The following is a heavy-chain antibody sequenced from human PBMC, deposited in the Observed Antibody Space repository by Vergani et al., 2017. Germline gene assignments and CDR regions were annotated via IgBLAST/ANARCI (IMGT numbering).Heavy chain of an antibody. CDR2: ISGSGGST. J-gene: IGHJ4*02. D-gene: IGHD4-17*01. V-gene: IGHV3-23*04. Sequence: EVQLVESGGGLVKPGGSLRLSCAASGFTFSNAWMSWVRQAPGKGLEWVSVISGSGGSTYYADSVKGRFTISRDNSKNTLYLQMNSLRAEDAAVYYCASHEGSDYGDYVRWGWGVRGVEGXFDYWGQGTLVTVSS. CDR3: ASHEGSDYGDYVRWGWGVRGVEGXFDY. CDR1: GFTFSNAW.